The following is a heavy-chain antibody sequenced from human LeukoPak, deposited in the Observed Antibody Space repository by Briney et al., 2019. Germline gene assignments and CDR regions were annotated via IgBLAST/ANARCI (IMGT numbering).Heavy chain of an antibody. J-gene: IGHJ6*02. CDR2: IYYSGST. Sequence: SETLSLTCTVSGGSISSYYWSWIRQPPGKGLEWIGYIYYSGSTNYNPSLKSRVTISVDTSKNQFSLKLSSVTAAGTAVYYCARHHLNYYYGMDVWGQGTTVTVSS. D-gene: IGHD3-3*02. CDR1: GGSISSYY. V-gene: IGHV4-59*08. CDR3: ARHHLNYYYGMDV.